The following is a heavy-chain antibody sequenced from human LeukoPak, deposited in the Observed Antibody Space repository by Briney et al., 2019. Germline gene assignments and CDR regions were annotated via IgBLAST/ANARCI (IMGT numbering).Heavy chain of an antibody. CDR3: ARHVARYFDWLCAIDP. CDR1: GYSISSGFY. CDR2: IYHSGST. V-gene: IGHV4-38-2*01. Sequence: PSETLSLTCAVSGYSISSGFYWDWIRQPPGKGLEWIGTIYHSGSTYYNPPLKSRVTISVDMSKNQFSLKLRSVTAADTAMYYCARHVARYFDWLCAIDPWGQGTLVTVSS. D-gene: IGHD3-9*01. J-gene: IGHJ5*02.